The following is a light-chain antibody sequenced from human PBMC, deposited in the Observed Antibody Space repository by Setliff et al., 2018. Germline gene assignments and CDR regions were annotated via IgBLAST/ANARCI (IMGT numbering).Light chain of an antibody. CDR3: QAWDSGTAV. Sequence: SYELTQPPSLSVSPGQTASITCSGDKLGDKYISWYQPKPGQSPVVVMYQDNKRPSGIPRRFSGSNSGNTATLTISGTQAMDEADYYCQAWDSGTAVFGSGTKVTVL. J-gene: IGLJ1*01. V-gene: IGLV3-1*01. CDR2: QDN. CDR1: KLGDKY.